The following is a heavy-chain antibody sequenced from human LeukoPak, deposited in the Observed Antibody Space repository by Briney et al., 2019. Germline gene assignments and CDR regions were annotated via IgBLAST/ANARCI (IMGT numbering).Heavy chain of an antibody. Sequence: SVKVSCKASGGTFSSYAISWVRQAPGQGLEWMGGIIPIFGIANYAQKFQGRVTITADKSTSTAYMELSSLRSEDTAVYYCARSEKYCSSTSCYYPTWGQGTLVTVSS. CDR1: GGTFSSYA. D-gene: IGHD2-2*01. CDR3: ARSEKYCSSTSCYYPT. J-gene: IGHJ5*02. CDR2: IIPIFGIA. V-gene: IGHV1-69*10.